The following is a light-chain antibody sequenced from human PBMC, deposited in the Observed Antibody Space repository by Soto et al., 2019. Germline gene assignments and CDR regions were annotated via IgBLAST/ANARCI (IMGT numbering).Light chain of an antibody. CDR1: TADVGSSKF. Sequence: QSALTQPASASGSPGQSITISCNGTTADVGSSKFVSWYQQQSGKAPKLMIHEVSNRPSGVSNRFSGSKSGNTASLTISGLQAEDEADYYCSSYTTSRAYVFGIGTKVTVL. V-gene: IGLV2-14*02. J-gene: IGLJ1*01. CDR3: SSYTTSRAYV. CDR2: EVS.